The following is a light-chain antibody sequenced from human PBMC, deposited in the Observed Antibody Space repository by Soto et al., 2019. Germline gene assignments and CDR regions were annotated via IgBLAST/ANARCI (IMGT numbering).Light chain of an antibody. V-gene: IGLV1-44*01. CDR1: NSNIGSNT. CDR2: SNN. J-gene: IGLJ2*01. CDR3: ALWDDSLNGVV. Sequence: QSVLTQPPSASGTPGQRVSISCSGSNSNIGSNTVNWYQQVPGAPPKLLIYSNNQRPSGVPDRFSASKSATSASVAISGLQSEDEADYYCALWDDSLNGVVFGGGTNVTVL.